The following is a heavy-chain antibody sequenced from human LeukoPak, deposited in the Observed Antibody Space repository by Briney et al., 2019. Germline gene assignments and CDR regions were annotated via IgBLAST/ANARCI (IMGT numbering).Heavy chain of an antibody. CDR2: INPNSGGT. D-gene: IGHD2-2*01. CDR3: ARDLGVYCSSTSCSSVY. CDR1: GYTFTGYY. Sequence: ASVKVSCKASGYTFTGYYMHWVRQAPGQGLEWMGWINPNSGGTNYAQKFQGRVTMTRDTSISTAYMELCRLRSDDTAVYYCARDLGVYCSSTSCSSVYWGQGTLVTVSS. V-gene: IGHV1-2*02. J-gene: IGHJ4*02.